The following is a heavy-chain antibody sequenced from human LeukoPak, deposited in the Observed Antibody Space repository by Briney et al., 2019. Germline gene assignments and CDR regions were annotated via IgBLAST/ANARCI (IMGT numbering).Heavy chain of an antibody. CDR2: ISYDGSNK. CDR1: GFTFSSYG. J-gene: IGHJ4*02. CDR3: AKGSSSGAPRGYFDY. D-gene: IGHD6-19*01. V-gene: IGHV3-30*18. Sequence: GGSLRLSCAASGFTFSSYGMHWVRQAPGKGPEWVAVISYDGSNKYYADSVKGRFTISRDNSKNTLYLQMNSLRAEDTAVYYCAKGSSSGAPRGYFDYWGQGTLVTVSS.